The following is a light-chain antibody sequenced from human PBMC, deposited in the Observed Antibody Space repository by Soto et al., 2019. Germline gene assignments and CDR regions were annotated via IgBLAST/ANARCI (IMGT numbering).Light chain of an antibody. CDR3: QQRHMWPIT. Sequence: EVVLTQSPVTLSLSPGERATLSCRASQSFRGLLAGYQQKPVQAPRLLIYDAYNRATGITPRFSGSGSGTDFTLTISSLEPEDSAVYYCQQRHMWPITFGQGTRLEIK. CDR2: DAY. V-gene: IGKV3-11*01. CDR1: QSFRGL. J-gene: IGKJ5*01.